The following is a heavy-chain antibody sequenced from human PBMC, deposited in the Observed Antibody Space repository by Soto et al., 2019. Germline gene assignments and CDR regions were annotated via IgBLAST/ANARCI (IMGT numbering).Heavy chain of an antibody. D-gene: IGHD3-16*02. Sequence: GGSLRLSCAASGFTFSSYAMSWVRQAPGKGLEWVSAISGSGGSTYYADSVKGRFTISRDNSKNTLYLQMNSLRAEDTAVYYCAKGTYYDYVWGSYRDAFDIWGQGTMVTVSS. CDR1: GFTFSSYA. CDR2: ISGSGGST. J-gene: IGHJ3*02. CDR3: AKGTYYDYVWGSYRDAFDI. V-gene: IGHV3-23*01.